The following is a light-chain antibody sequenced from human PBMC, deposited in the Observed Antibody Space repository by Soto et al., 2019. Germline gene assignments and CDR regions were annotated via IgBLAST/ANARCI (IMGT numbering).Light chain of an antibody. J-gene: IGLJ2*01. CDR3: CSYAGRDTFKV. V-gene: IGLV2-14*03. CDR1: TSDIGASNF. CDR2: QVN. Sequence: QSALTQPASVSGSPGQSVTISCTGTTSDIGASNFVSWYQQRPDKAPELMIYQVNRRPSGVSSRFSASKSGNTASLTISGLQAEDEADYYCCSYAGRDTFKVFGGGTKLTVL.